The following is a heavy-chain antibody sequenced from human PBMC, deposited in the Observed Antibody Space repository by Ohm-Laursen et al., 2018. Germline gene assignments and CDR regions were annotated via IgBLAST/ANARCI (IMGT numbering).Heavy chain of an antibody. D-gene: IGHD3-3*01. CDR2: INPSGGST. CDR1: GYTFTSYY. Sequence: SVKVSCKASGYTFTSYYMHWVRQAPGQGVEWMGMINPSGGSTTYAQKFQGRVTMTSDTSTSTVYMDLDSLRSEDTAMYYCARDFGVASPYYYFDLWGRGTLVTVSS. J-gene: IGHJ2*01. V-gene: IGHV1-46*01. CDR3: ARDFGVASPYYYFDL.